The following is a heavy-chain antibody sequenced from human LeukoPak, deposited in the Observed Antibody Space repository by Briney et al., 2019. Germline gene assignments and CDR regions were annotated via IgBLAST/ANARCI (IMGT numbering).Heavy chain of an antibody. CDR1: GFTFSSYA. J-gene: IGHJ4*02. CDR2: ISGSGGST. Sequence: PGGSLRLSCAASGFTFSSYAMSWVRQAPGKGLEWVSAISGSGGSTYYADSVKGRFTISRDNSKNTLYLQMNSLRAEDTAVYYCAKDQMITFGGVIVIAAFDYWGQGTLVTVSS. V-gene: IGHV3-23*01. CDR3: AKDQMITFGGVIVIAAFDY. D-gene: IGHD3-16*02.